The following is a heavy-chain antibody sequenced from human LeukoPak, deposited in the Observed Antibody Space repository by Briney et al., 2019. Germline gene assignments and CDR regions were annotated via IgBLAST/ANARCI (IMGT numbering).Heavy chain of an antibody. CDR1: GFTFRNYA. CDR2: ISYDGSNK. Sequence: PGGSLRLFCAASGFTFRNYAVHWVRQAPGKGLEWGSIISYDGSNKYYADFVKGRFTISRDNSRNMVFLQMSSLRSEDTAVYYCARSTVRYFDFWGQGTLVTVSS. CDR3: ARSTVRYFDF. J-gene: IGHJ4*02. V-gene: IGHV3-30*04.